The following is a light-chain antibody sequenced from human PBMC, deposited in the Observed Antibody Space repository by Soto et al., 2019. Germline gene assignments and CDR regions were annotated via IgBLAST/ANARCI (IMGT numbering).Light chain of an antibody. CDR1: QDIGTE. Sequence: AIQMTQSPSSLSVSVGDRVTITCRASQDIGTELGWYQQKPGKAPRLLIYGTFSLQSGVPSRFSGSGSGTDCTLTISSLQPDYFATYYFLQDSQYPRTGGQGTKVEV. CDR3: LQDSQYPRT. V-gene: IGKV1-6*01. CDR2: GTF. J-gene: IGKJ1*01.